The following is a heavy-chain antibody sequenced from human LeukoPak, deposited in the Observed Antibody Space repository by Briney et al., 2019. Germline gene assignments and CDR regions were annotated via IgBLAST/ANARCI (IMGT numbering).Heavy chain of an antibody. Sequence: SETLSLTCAVYGGSFSVYYWSWIRQPPGKGLEWIGEINHSGSTNYNPSLKGRVTISVDTSKNQFSLKLSSVTAADTAVYYCARYKGSSWSYGPYNWFDPWGQGTLVTVSS. D-gene: IGHD6-13*01. CDR3: ARYKGSSWSYGPYNWFDP. J-gene: IGHJ5*02. V-gene: IGHV4-34*01. CDR1: GGSFSVYY. CDR2: INHSGST.